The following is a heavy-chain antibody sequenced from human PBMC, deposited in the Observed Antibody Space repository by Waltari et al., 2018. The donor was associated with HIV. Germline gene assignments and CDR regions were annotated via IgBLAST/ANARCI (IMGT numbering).Heavy chain of an antibody. CDR2: IFSGGST. CDR1: GFGVGDHS. CDR3: ARGLGLTVAVSGIRPFDY. Sequence: EVRLVESGGALIQPGGSLRLSCLASGFGVGDHSLTWVRQAPGKGLEWVAIIFSGGSTYYADSVRGRFIISRDNSKNTLYLQMNSLTAEDTAIYYCARGLGLTVAVSGIRPFDYWGQGTLVTVSS. D-gene: IGHD6-19*01. V-gene: IGHV3-53*01. J-gene: IGHJ4*02.